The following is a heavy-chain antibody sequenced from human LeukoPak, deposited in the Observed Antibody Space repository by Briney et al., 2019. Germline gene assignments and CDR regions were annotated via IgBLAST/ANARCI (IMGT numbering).Heavy chain of an antibody. CDR1: GFTFSSHG. CDR3: ARDRPGGGINGMDV. Sequence: GGSLRLSCAASGFTFSSHGMHWVRQAPGKGLEWVAVIFSDGSNKDYVDSVKGRFTISRDNSKNTLYLQMNSLRDEDTAVYYCARDRPGGGINGMDVWGQGTTVTVSS. CDR2: IFSDGSNK. J-gene: IGHJ6*02. V-gene: IGHV3-33*01. D-gene: IGHD3-16*01.